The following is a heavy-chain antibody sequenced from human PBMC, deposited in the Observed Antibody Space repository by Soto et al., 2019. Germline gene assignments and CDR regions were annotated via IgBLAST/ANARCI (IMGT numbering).Heavy chain of an antibody. J-gene: IGHJ5*02. CDR3: ARFARKGYCDITNCFPGWFDP. CDR2: ISSSGTAT. CDR1: GFTFSDYA. V-gene: IGHV3-23*01. Sequence: DVQLLESGGGLVQPGGSLRLSCGASGFTFSDYAMSWVRQAPGKGLEWVSVISSSGTATYYGDSVKGRFATSRDNYQNIVFLQMNSLRAEDTAVYYCARFARKGYCDITNCFPGWFDPWGQGTLVSVSS. D-gene: IGHD2-2*01.